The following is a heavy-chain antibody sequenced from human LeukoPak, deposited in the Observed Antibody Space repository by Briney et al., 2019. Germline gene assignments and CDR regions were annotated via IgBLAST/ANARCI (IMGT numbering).Heavy chain of an antibody. Sequence: GGSLRLSCAASGFTVSSNYMSWVRQAPGKGLEWVSVIYSGGSTYYADSVKGRFTISRDNSKNTLYLQMNSLRAEDTAVYYCARDRASSSTSCPSFDYWGQGTLVTFSS. CDR2: IYSGGST. V-gene: IGHV3-66*02. D-gene: IGHD2-2*01. CDR1: GFTVSSNY. CDR3: ARDRASSSTSCPSFDY. J-gene: IGHJ4*02.